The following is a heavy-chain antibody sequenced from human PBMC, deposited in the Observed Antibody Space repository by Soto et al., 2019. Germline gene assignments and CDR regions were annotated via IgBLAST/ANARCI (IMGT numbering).Heavy chain of an antibody. J-gene: IGHJ4*01. Sequence: TXSLTCTVSGGSISSSSYYWGWIRQPPGKGLEWIGSIYYSGSTYYNPSLKSRVTISVDTSKNQFSLKLNSVTAADTGVYLXPXXXTXAXGSGSXTXXXYWGQGALVTVSS. CDR1: GGSISSSSYY. CDR2: IYYSGST. D-gene: IGHD3-10*01. CDR3: PXXXTXAXGSGSXTXXXY. V-gene: IGHV4-39*03.